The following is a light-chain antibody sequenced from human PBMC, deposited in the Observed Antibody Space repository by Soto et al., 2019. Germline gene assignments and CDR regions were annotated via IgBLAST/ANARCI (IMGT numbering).Light chain of an antibody. J-gene: IGKJ1*01. CDR1: QSVSSEK. CDR3: QQYKSFWT. Sequence: EIVCTQSPGTLSLSPGERASLSCRASQSVSSEKLAWYQQKPGQAPRLLIYGASTRATGIPARFSGSGSGTEFTLTISSLQSEDFATYYCQQYKSFWTFGQGTKVDIK. CDR2: GAS. V-gene: IGKV3-15*01.